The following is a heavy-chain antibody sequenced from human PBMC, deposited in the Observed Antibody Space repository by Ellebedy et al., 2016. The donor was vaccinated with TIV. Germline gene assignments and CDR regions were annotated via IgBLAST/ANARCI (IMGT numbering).Heavy chain of an antibody. CDR3: ARHGPQWFDAFDL. J-gene: IGHJ3*01. CDR1: GVSITSHF. CDR2: LHPSGTP. V-gene: IGHV4-59*10. D-gene: IGHD3-22*01. Sequence: SETLSLTCAVSGVSITSHFWTWIRQPAGGGLEWIGRLHPSGTPNYNPSLKSRVIMSRYTSKDQFSLKLSSVTAADTAVYYCARHGPQWFDAFDLWGQGTLVTVSS.